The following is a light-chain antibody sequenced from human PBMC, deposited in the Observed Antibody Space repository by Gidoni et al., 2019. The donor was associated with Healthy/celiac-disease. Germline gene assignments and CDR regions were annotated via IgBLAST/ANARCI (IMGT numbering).Light chain of an antibody. Sequence: QSVLTQPASVSAAPGQKVRISCSGSSSNIGNNSVSSYQQLPGTAPKLLIYDNNKRPAGIPYRFSGSKYGTSATLGITGLQTGDDADYYCGTLDSSLRAGVFGGGTKLTVL. CDR3: GTLDSSLRAGV. CDR2: DNN. J-gene: IGLJ2*01. V-gene: IGLV1-51*01. CDR1: SSNIGNNS.